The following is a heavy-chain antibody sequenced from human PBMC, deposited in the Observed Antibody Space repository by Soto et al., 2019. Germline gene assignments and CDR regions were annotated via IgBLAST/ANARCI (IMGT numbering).Heavy chain of an antibody. CDR1: GGSISSYY. CDR3: ARDHSSGSFSHYYYGMDV. Sequence: TSETLSLTCTVSGGSISSYYWSWIRQPPGKGLEWIGYIYYSGSTNYNPSLKSRVTISVDTSKNQFSLKLSSVTAADTAVYYCARDHSSGSFSHYYYGMDVWGQGTTVTVSS. J-gene: IGHJ6*02. V-gene: IGHV4-59*01. CDR2: IYYSGST. D-gene: IGHD1-26*01.